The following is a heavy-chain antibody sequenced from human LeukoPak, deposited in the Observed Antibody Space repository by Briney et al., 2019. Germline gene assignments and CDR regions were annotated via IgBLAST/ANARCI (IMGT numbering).Heavy chain of an antibody. J-gene: IGHJ6*02. D-gene: IGHD4-17*01. Sequence: GASVKVSCKASVYIFIDYYMYWVRQAPGQGLEWMGWINPNSGGTNYAQKFQGRVTMTRDTSIRTAYMELSRLRSDDTAVYYCARGFYGDYYYYGMDVWGQGTTVTVSS. CDR1: VYIFIDYY. CDR3: ARGFYGDYYYYGMDV. CDR2: INPNSGGT. V-gene: IGHV1-2*02.